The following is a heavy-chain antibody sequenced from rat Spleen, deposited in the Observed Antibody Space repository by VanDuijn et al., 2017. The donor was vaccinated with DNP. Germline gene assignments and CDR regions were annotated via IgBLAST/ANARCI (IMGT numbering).Heavy chain of an antibody. V-gene: IGHV5-22*01. CDR3: ARHRVTTVATGDY. CDR2: ISYEGSST. D-gene: IGHD1-3*01. CDR1: GFTFSDYY. J-gene: IGHJ2*01. Sequence: EVQLVESGGGLVQPGRSLKLSCAASGFTFSDYYMAWVRQAPKKGLEWVASISYEGSSTYYGDSVKGRFTISRDNAKSTLYLQMNSLRSEDTATYYCARHRVTTVATGDYWGQGVMVTVSS.